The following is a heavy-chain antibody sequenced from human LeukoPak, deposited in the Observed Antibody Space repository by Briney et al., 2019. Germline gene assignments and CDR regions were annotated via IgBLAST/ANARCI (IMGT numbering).Heavy chain of an antibody. J-gene: IGHJ3*02. V-gene: IGHV4-59*06. CDR2: IYYSGST. D-gene: IGHD1-26*01. Sequence: SETLSLTCTVSGGSISSYYWSWIRQPPGKGLEWIGYIYYSGSTYYNPSLKSRVTISVDTSKKQLSLKLSSVTAADTAVYYCATMGASTAAFDIWGQGTMVTVSS. CDR3: ATMGASTAAFDI. CDR1: GGSISSYY.